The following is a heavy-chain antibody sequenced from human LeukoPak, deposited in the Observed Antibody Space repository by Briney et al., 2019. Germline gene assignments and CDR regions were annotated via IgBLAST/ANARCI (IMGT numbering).Heavy chain of an antibody. J-gene: IGHJ4*01. Sequence: PGGSLRLSCAASGFTVSSNYMSWVRQAPGKGLEWVSVIYSGGSTYYADSVKGRFTISRDNSKNTLYLQMNSLRAEDTAVYYCARAPARYYDISGSGFDYWGHGTLVTVSS. CDR3: ARAPARYYDISGSGFDY. CDR1: GFTVSSNY. D-gene: IGHD3-22*01. V-gene: IGHV3-66*01. CDR2: IYSGGST.